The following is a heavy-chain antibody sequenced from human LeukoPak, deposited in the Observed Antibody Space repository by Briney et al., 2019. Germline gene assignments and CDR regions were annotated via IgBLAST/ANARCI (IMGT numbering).Heavy chain of an antibody. CDR3: ARDFEQYSGSYSPFDY. D-gene: IGHD1-26*01. Sequence: ASVNVSCKASGYTFTSYAMNWVRQAPGQGLEWMGWINTNTGNPTYAQGFTGRFVFSLDTSVSTAYLQISSLKAEDTAVYYCARDFEQYSGSYSPFDYWGQGTLVTVSS. CDR1: GYTFTSYA. J-gene: IGHJ4*02. V-gene: IGHV7-4-1*02. CDR2: INTNTGNP.